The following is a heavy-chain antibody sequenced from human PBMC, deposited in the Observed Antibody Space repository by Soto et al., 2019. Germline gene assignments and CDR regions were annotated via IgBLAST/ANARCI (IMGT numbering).Heavy chain of an antibody. D-gene: IGHD3-3*01. Sequence: GASVKVSCTASGYTFTGYYMHWVRQAPGQRLGWMGWINPNSGGTNYAQKFQGWVTMTRDTSISTAYMELSRLRSDDTAVYYCARGAYDFWSGPYGTPMFDYWGQGTLVTVSS. V-gene: IGHV1-2*04. CDR2: INPNSGGT. J-gene: IGHJ4*02. CDR1: GYTFTGYY. CDR3: ARGAYDFWSGPYGTPMFDY.